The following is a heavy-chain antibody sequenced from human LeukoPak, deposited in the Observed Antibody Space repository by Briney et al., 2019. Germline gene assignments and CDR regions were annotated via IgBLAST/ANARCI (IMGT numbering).Heavy chain of an antibody. CDR1: GGSLSGYY. J-gene: IGHJ3*02. CDR2: INHSGST. Sequence: SETLSLTCAVYGGSLSGYYWSWIRQPPGKGLEWIGEINHSGSTNYNPSLKSRVTISVDTSKNQFPLKLSSVTAADTAVYYCASPHNAGAFDIWGQGTMVTVSS. CDR3: ASPHNAGAFDI. D-gene: IGHD1-14*01. V-gene: IGHV4-34*01.